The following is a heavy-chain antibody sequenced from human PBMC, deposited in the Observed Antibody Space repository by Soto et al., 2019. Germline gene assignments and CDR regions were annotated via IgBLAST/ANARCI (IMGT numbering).Heavy chain of an antibody. V-gene: IGHV3-74*01. CDR3: ARWAYASGDGNDN. D-gene: IGHD3-10*01. J-gene: IGHJ4*02. CDR2: INSDGSSI. CDR1: GFTFSSYW. Sequence: EVQLVESGGGLVQPGGSLRLSCAASGFTFSSYWMHWVRQTPGKGLVWVSRINSDGSSISYADSVKGRFTISRDNAKNTLYLQMNSLRAEDTAVYYCARWAYASGDGNDNWGQGTLVTVSS.